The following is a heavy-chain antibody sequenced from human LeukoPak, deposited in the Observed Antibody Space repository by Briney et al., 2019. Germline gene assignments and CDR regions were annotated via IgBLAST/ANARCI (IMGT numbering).Heavy chain of an antibody. CDR3: ARDWGYDGSGYSGAAYYFDY. Sequence: ASVTVSCKTSGYTFTGYYIHWVRQAPGQGLEWMGWINPSSGGTNSAQNFQGRVTMNSDPSISTAYMELSRLRSDDTAVYYCARDWGYDGSGYSGAAYYFDYWGQGTLVTVSS. CDR2: INPSSGGT. V-gene: IGHV1-2*02. J-gene: IGHJ4*02. D-gene: IGHD3-22*01. CDR1: GYTFTGYY.